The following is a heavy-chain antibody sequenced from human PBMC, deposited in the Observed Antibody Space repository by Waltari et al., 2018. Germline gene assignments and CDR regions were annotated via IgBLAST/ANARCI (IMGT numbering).Heavy chain of an antibody. CDR1: GFPFSSYA. J-gene: IGHJ1*01. CDR3: AKDTGQWLDTEYFQH. D-gene: IGHD6-19*01. V-gene: IGHV3-23*03. Sequence: EVQLLESGGGLVQPGGSLRLSCAASGFPFSSYAMSCVRQAPGKGLEWVSVIYSGGSTYYADSVKGRFTISRDNSKNTLYLQMNSLRAEDTAVYYCAKDTGQWLDTEYFQHWGQGTLVTVSS. CDR2: IYSGGST.